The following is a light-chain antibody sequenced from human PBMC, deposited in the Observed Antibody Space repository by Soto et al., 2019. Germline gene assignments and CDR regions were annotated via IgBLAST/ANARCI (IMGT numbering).Light chain of an antibody. CDR3: QQSYSTART. V-gene: IGKV1-39*01. Sequence: DIQMTQSPSSLSAFVGDRVTITCRTSQSISNYLNWYQQKPGKAPNLLIYAASSLQSGVPSRFSGSGSGTDFTLTISSLQPEDFATYYCQQSYSTARTFGQGTKVEIK. CDR2: AAS. CDR1: QSISNY. J-gene: IGKJ1*01.